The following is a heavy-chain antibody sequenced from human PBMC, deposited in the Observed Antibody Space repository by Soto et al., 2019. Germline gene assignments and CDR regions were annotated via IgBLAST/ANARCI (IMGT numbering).Heavy chain of an antibody. CDR3: ARARDGIAAAGTLDY. CDR1: GYTFTSYY. D-gene: IGHD6-13*01. J-gene: IGHJ4*02. Sequence: ASVKVSCEASGYTFTSYYMHWVRQAPGQGLEWMGIINPSGGSTSYAQKFQGRVTMTRDTSTSTVYMELSSLRSEDTAVYYCARARDGIAAAGTLDYWGQGTLVTVSS. CDR2: INPSGGST. V-gene: IGHV1-46*01.